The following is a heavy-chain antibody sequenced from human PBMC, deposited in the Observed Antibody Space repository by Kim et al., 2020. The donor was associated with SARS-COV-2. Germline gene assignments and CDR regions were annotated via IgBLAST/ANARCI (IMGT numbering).Heavy chain of an antibody. CDR3: AKDHPSKAWPTFYS. V-gene: IGHV3-23*01. Sequence: GGSLRLSCAASGFTFSRRAMSWVRQAPGKGLEWIASVNNGGNAHYADSVKGRFTVSRDLTMDTLYLQMNSLTADDTALYYCAKDHPSKAWPTFYSWGQGT. D-gene: IGHD4-4*01. CDR2: VNNGGNA. J-gene: IGHJ4*02. CDR1: GFTFSRRA.